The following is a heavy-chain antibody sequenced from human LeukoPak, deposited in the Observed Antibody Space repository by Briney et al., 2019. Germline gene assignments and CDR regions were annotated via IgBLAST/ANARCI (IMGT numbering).Heavy chain of an antibody. D-gene: IGHD2-15*01. Sequence: SETLSLTCTASGCSISSYYWSWIRQPPGKGLEWIGYIYYSGSTNYNPSLKSRVTISVETSKNQFSLKLSSVTAADTAVYYCARVTMDCSGGSCYSLSFDYWGQGTLVTVSS. CDR1: GCSISSYY. J-gene: IGHJ4*02. CDR2: IYYSGST. CDR3: ARVTMDCSGGSCYSLSFDY. V-gene: IGHV4-59*01.